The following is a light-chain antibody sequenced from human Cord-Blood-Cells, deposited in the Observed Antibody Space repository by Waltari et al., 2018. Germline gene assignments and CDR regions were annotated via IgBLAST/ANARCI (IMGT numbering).Light chain of an antibody. CDR1: QSLSSY. J-gene: IGKJ1*01. CDR2: AAS. V-gene: IGKV1-39*01. CDR3: QQSYSTPPWT. Sequence: DIQMTQSPSSLSASVGDRVTITCRASQSLSSYLNWYQQKPGKAPKLLIYAASSLKSGVPSRFSGSGSGTDFTLTISSLQPEDFATYYCQQSYSTPPWTFGQGTKVEIK.